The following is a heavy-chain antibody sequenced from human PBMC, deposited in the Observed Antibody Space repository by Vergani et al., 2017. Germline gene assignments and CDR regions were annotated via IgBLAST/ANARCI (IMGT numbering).Heavy chain of an antibody. V-gene: IGHV4-39*01. D-gene: IGHD3-22*01. CDR1: GGSISSSRYY. J-gene: IGHJ5*02. CDR2: IYYSGST. CDR3: ASGKTYYYDSSGYYYSWFDP. Sequence: QVQLQQWGAGLLKPSETLSLMCIVSGGSISSSRYYWGWIRQPPGKGLEWIGSIYYSGSTSYNPSLKSRVTISVDTPKNQFSLKLSSVTAADTAVYYCASGKTYYYDSSGYYYSWFDPWGQGTLVTVSS.